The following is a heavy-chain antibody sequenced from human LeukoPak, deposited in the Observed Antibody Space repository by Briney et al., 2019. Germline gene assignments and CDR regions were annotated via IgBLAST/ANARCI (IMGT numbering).Heavy chain of an antibody. V-gene: IGHV4-34*01. CDR3: ARVTVAGTSVGFDP. CDR1: GGSFSGYY. D-gene: IGHD6-19*01. J-gene: IGHJ5*02. Sequence: SETLSLTCAVYGGSFSGYYWSWIRQPPGKGLEWIGEINHSGSTNYNPSLKSRVTISVDTSKNQFSLKLSSVTAADTAVYYCARVTVAGTSVGFDPWGQGTLVTVSS. CDR2: INHSGST.